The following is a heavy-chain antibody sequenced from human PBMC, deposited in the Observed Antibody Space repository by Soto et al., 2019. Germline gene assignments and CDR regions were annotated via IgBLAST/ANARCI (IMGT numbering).Heavy chain of an antibody. J-gene: IGHJ6*02. D-gene: IGHD3-10*01. Sequence: SETLSLTCTVSGGSISSGDYYWSWIRQQPKKGMEWIGYIYYIGSTFYIPSLKIRVSISVDSSKIQFSLKLISVTVAVSSVYYCASGITMVRGVNYYYYGMDVWGQGTTVTVSS. CDR3: ASGITMVRGVNYYYYGMDV. V-gene: IGHV4-30-4*01. CDR1: GGSISSGDYY. CDR2: IYYIGST.